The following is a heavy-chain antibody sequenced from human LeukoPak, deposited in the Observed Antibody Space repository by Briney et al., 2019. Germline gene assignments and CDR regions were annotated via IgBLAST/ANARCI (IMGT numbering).Heavy chain of an antibody. D-gene: IGHD3-10*01. V-gene: IGHV3-30*03. J-gene: IGHJ6*03. Sequence: GSLRLPCAASGFTFSSYGIHWVRQAPGKGLEWVAVVSYDGSEKYYADSVKGRLTISRDKSKNTVSLQMNSLRAEDTAVYFCARDPRFGLTYTYHYMDVWGKGTTVTVS. CDR3: ARDPRFGLTYTYHYMDV. CDR2: VSYDGSEK. CDR1: GFTFSSYG.